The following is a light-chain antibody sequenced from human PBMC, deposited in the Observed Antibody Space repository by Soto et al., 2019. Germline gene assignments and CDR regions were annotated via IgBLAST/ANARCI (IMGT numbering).Light chain of an antibody. CDR3: HQSYSTPLT. CDR2: AAS. CDR1: QSVSNY. J-gene: IGKJ3*01. Sequence: IQMTQSPSSLSASVGDRVTITCRASQSVSNYLNWYQQKPGKAPKLLIYAASSLQSGVPSRFSANESGTDFTLTISSLQPEDCATYYCHQSYSTPLTFGPGTKVDIK. V-gene: IGKV1-39*01.